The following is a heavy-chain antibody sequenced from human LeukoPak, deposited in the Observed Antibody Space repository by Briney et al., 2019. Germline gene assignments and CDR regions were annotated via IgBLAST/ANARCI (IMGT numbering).Heavy chain of an antibody. D-gene: IGHD3-22*01. V-gene: IGHV1-69*06. J-gene: IGHJ6*03. CDR3: ARDLSDSSGAMDV. CDR2: IIPIFGTA. CDR1: GGTFSSYA. Sequence: GASVKVSCKASGGTFSSYAISWVRQAPGQGLEWMGGIIPIFGTANYAQKFQGRVTITADKSTSTAYMELSSLRSEDTAVYYCARDLSDSSGAMDVWGKGTTVTISS.